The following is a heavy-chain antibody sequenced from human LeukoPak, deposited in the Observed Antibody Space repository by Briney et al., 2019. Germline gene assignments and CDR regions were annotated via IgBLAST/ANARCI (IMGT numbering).Heavy chain of an antibody. CDR2: ISSSGDTI. CDR3: AREAYSSGWYGIDY. J-gene: IGHJ4*02. Sequence: QLGGSLRLSCVASGFTFSSYDMNWVRQAPGKGLEWVSFISSSGDTIYYADSVKGRFTISRDNAKNSLYLQMNSLRAEDAAVYYCAREAYSSGWYGIDYWGQGTLVTVSS. CDR1: GFTFSSYD. V-gene: IGHV3-48*03. D-gene: IGHD6-19*01.